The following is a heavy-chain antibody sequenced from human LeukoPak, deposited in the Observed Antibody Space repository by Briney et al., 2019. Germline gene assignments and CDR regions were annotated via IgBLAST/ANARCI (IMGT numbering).Heavy chain of an antibody. CDR2: ISYDGSNK. Sequence: GGSLRLSCAASGFTFSSYAMHWVRQAPGKGLEWVAVISYDGSNKYYADSVKDRFTISRDNSKNTLYLQMNSLRAEDTAVYYCARDHRRYCSSTSCPPDYWGQGTLVTVSS. J-gene: IGHJ4*02. CDR3: ARDHRRYCSSTSCPPDY. D-gene: IGHD2-2*01. V-gene: IGHV3-30*04. CDR1: GFTFSSYA.